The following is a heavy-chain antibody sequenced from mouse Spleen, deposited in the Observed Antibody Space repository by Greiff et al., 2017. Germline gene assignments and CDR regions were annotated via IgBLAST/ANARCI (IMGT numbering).Heavy chain of an antibody. D-gene: IGHD2-14*01. V-gene: IGHV5-9-3*01. CDR1: GFTFSSYA. CDR2: ISSGGSYT. Sequence: EVKLVESGGGLVKPGGSLKLSCAASGFTFSSYAMSWVRQTPEKRLEWVATISSGGSYTYYPDSVKGRFTISRDNAKNTLYLQMSSLRSEDTAMYYCARHRDRYDYFDYWGQGTTLTVSS. J-gene: IGHJ2*01. CDR3: ARHRDRYDYFDY.